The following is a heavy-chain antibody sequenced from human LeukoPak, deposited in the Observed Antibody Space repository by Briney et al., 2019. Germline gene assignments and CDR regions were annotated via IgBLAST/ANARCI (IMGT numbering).Heavy chain of an antibody. J-gene: IGHJ4*02. V-gene: IGHV4-4*02. Sequence: SETLSLTCAVSGXSISSSNWWSWVRQPPGKGLDWIGEIYHSGSTNYSPSLKSRVTISVDKSKNQFSLKLSSVTAADTAVYYCARTPTQDYYDSSSDYWGQGTLVTVSS. CDR3: ARTPTQDYYDSSSDY. CDR2: IYHSGST. D-gene: IGHD3-22*01. CDR1: GXSISSSNW.